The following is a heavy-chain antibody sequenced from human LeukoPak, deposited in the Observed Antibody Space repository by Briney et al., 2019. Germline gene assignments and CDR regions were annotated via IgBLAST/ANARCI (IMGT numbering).Heavy chain of an antibody. CDR1: EFTFSNYW. CDR3: ARSLPYGTTWYGRSDF. Sequence: GGSLRVSCTASEFTFSNYWMTWVRQAPGKGLEWVANIRQDGDTKYYVDSVKGRFTISRDNAMNSLYLQMNSLRAEDTAIYYCARSLPYGTTWYGRSDFWGQGTLVTVSS. V-gene: IGHV3-7*03. D-gene: IGHD6-13*01. CDR2: IRQDGDTK. J-gene: IGHJ4*02.